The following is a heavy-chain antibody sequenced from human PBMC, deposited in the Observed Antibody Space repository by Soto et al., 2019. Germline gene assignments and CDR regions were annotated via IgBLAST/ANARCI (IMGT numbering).Heavy chain of an antibody. J-gene: IGHJ3*01. CDR1: EFSLTADGVG. V-gene: IGHV2-5*01. CDR3: AHSALGYFDSTSCLNTFDF. Sequence: QITLRESGPALVKPTQPLTLTCTFSEFSLTADGVGVGWIRQPPGKALEWLALIYWNDDERYSPSLRSRLTITKDTSKVQVVLTRTNVDPVDTATYYCAHSALGYFDSTSCLNTFDFRGQGTMETVST. CDR2: IYWNDDE. D-gene: IGHD2-2*01.